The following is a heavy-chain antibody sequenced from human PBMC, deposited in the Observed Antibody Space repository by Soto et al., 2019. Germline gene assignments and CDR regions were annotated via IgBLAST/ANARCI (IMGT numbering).Heavy chain of an antibody. CDR3: ARGVDTAMVRSWFDP. CDR1: GGSFRGYY. D-gene: IGHD5-18*01. V-gene: IGHV4-34*01. J-gene: IGHJ5*02. Sequence: QVQLQQWGAGLLKPSETLSLTCAVYGGSFRGYYWSWIRQPPGKGLEWIGEINHSGSTNYNPSLKSRVTISVDTSKNQFSLNLSSVTAADTAVYYCARGVDTAMVRSWFDPWGQGTLVTVSS. CDR2: INHSGST.